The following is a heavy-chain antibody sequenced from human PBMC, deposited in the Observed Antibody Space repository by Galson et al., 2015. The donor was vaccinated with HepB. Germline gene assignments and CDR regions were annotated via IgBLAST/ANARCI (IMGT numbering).Heavy chain of an antibody. Sequence: LSLTCAVSGGSISSGGYSWSWIRQPPGKGLEWIGYIYHSGSTYYNPSLKSRVTISVDRSKNQFSLKLSSVTAADTAVYYCARGGLRWRTVTTEETVWFDPWGQGTLVTVSS. CDR1: GGSISSGGYS. CDR2: IYHSGST. V-gene: IGHV4-30-2*01. D-gene: IGHD4-17*01. J-gene: IGHJ5*02. CDR3: ARGGLRWRTVTTEETVWFDP.